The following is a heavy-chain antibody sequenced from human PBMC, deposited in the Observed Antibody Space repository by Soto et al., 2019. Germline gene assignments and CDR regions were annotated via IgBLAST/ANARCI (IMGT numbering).Heavy chain of an antibody. CDR2: IGTAGDT. Sequence: EVQLVESGGGLVQPGGSLRLSCAASGFTFSSYDMHWVHQATGKGLEWVSAIGTAGDTYYPGSVKGRFTISRENAKNSLYLQMNSLRAEDTAVYYCARASVYYYYYGMDVWGQGTTVTVSS. V-gene: IGHV3-13*01. J-gene: IGHJ6*02. CDR3: ARASVYYYYYGMDV. D-gene: IGHD6-6*01. CDR1: GFTFSSYD.